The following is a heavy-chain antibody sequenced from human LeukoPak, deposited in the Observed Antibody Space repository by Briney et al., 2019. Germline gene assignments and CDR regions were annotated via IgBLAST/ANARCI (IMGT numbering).Heavy chain of an antibody. CDR3: ARNGYYYYYMDV. V-gene: IGHV1-2*02. J-gene: IGHJ6*03. CDR2: INPSSGRT. D-gene: IGHD2-8*01. CDR1: GYTFTGYY. Sequence: ASVKVSCKASGYTFTGYYMHWVRQAPGQGLEWMGWINPSSGRTNYAQNFQDRVAMTRDTSISTAYMELSSLRSEDTAVYYCARNGYYYYYMDVWGKGTTVTVSS.